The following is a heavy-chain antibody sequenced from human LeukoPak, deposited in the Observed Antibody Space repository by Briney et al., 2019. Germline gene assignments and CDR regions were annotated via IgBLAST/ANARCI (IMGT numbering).Heavy chain of an antibody. CDR3: ARRGDSSGYDY. V-gene: IGHV4-59*02. CDR2: IYYTGST. CDR1: GGSVSDYY. J-gene: IGHJ4*02. Sequence: SETLSLTCTVSGGSVSDYYWSWIRQSPGKGLEWIGYIYYTGSTSYNPSLRSRVTMSADTSKNQFSLKLSSVTAADTAVYYCARRGDSSGYDYWGQGTLVTVSS. D-gene: IGHD3-22*01.